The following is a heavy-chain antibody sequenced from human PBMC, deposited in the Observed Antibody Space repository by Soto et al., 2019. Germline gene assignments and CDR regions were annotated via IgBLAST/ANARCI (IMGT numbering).Heavy chain of an antibody. J-gene: IGHJ5*02. CDR3: ARQGGIYDSSGAEFDP. CDR1: GYSFTSYW. CDR2: IYPGDSDT. V-gene: IGHV5-51*01. D-gene: IGHD3-22*01. Sequence: GESLKISCKGSGYSFTSYWIGWVRQMPGKGLEWMGIIYPGDSDTRYSPSFQGQVTISADKSISTAYLQWSCLKASDTAMYYCARQGGIYDSSGAEFDPWGQGTLVTVSS.